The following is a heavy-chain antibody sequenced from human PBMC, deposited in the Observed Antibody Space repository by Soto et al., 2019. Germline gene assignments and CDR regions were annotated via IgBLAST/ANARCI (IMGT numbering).Heavy chain of an antibody. D-gene: IGHD3-22*01. CDR1: GYSFTRYR. CDR3: ARTPLGYYYDSSGHVTHYHYGMDV. J-gene: IGHJ6*02. CDR2: IYPGDSDT. Sequence: GESLKISCKGSGYSFTRYRIGWVRQMPGKGLEWMGIIYPGDSDTRYSPSFQGQVTISADKSISTAYLQWSSLKASDTAMYYCARTPLGYYYDSSGHVTHYHYGMDVWGQGTTVTVSS. V-gene: IGHV5-51*01.